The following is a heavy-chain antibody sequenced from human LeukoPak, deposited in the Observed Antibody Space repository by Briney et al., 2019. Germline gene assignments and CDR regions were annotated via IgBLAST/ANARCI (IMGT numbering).Heavy chain of an antibody. Sequence: PSETLSLTCAVYGGSFSGYYWSWVRQPPGKGLEWIGEINHSGSTNYNPSLKSRVTISVDTSKNQFSLKLSSVTAADTAVYYCARPNRYDLYFDYWGQGTLVTVSS. D-gene: IGHD5-12*01. CDR3: ARPNRYDLYFDY. J-gene: IGHJ4*02. CDR1: GGSFSGYY. V-gene: IGHV4-34*01. CDR2: INHSGST.